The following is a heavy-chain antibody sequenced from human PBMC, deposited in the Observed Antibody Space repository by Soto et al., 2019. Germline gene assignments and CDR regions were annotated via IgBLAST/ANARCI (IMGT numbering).Heavy chain of an antibody. Sequence: GESLKISCKGSGYSFTSYWIGWVRQMPGKGLEWMGIIYPGDSDTRYSPSFQGQVTISADKSISTAYLQWSSLKASDTAMYYCARLVDCSGGSCYFDYWGQGTLVTVSS. V-gene: IGHV5-51*01. CDR3: ARLVDCSGGSCYFDY. J-gene: IGHJ4*02. CDR2: IYPGDSDT. D-gene: IGHD2-15*01. CDR1: GYSFTSYW.